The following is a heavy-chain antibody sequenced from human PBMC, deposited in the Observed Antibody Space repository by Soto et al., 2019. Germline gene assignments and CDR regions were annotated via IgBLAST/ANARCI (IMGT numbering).Heavy chain of an antibody. Sequence: PGGSLRLSCAASGFTFSSYAMHWVRQAPGKGLEWVSGISGSNYNIYSIYYADSVKGRFTISRDNSQNTLYLQMNSLRVDDTAVYYCAKAAYTLPTDYWGQGALVTVSS. CDR3: AKAAYTLPTDY. D-gene: IGHD2-2*02. V-gene: IGHV3-23*01. CDR2: ISGSNYNIYSI. CDR1: GFTFSSYA. J-gene: IGHJ4*02.